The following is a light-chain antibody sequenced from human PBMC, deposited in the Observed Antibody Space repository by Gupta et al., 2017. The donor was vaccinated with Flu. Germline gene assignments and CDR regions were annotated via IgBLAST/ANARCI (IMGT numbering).Light chain of an antibody. CDR1: QSVSSSY. V-gene: IGKV3-20*01. Sequence: EIVLPQSPGTLSLSPGERATLSCRASQSVSSSYLAWYQQKPGQAPRLLIYGASSRATGIPDRFSGSGSGTDFTLTISRLEPEDFAVYYCQQYGSSPYSFSQGTKLEIK. J-gene: IGKJ2*03. CDR3: QQYGSSPYS. CDR2: GAS.